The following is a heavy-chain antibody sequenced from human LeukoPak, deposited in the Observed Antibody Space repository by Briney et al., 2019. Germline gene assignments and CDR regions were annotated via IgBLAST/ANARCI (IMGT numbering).Heavy chain of an antibody. CDR1: GGSISSSNW. D-gene: IGHD3-3*01. CDR3: ARLTYYDFWRFDY. J-gene: IGHJ4*02. CDR2: IYHSGST. V-gene: IGHV4-4*02. Sequence: SETLSLTCAVSGGSISSSNWWSWDRQPPGKGLEWIGEIYHSGSTNYNPSLKSRVTISVDKSKNQFSLKLSSVTAVDTAVYYCARLTYYDFWRFDYWGQGTLVTVSS.